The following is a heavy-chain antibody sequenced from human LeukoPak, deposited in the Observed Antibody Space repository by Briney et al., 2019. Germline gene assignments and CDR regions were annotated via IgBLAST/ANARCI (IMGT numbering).Heavy chain of an antibody. Sequence: SETLSLTCTVSGGSISSYYWSWIRQPPGKGLEWIGYIYYSGSTNYNPSLKSRVTISVDTSKNQFSLKLSSVTAADTAVYYCARDTYYDILTGYFPGDYWGQGTLVTVSS. CDR2: IYYSGST. D-gene: IGHD3-9*01. V-gene: IGHV4-59*08. J-gene: IGHJ4*02. CDR1: GGSISSYY. CDR3: ARDTYYDILTGYFPGDY.